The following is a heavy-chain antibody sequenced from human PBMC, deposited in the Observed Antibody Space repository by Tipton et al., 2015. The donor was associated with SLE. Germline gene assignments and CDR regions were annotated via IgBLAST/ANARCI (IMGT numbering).Heavy chain of an antibody. J-gene: IGHJ2*01. Sequence: TLSLTCTVSGGSISSYYWSWIRQPPGKGLEWIGYIYYSESTNYNPSLKSRVTISVDTSKNQFSLKLRSVSAADPAVYYCARANSAYNSDYLARYFVVWGRGALVTVSS. CDR2: IYYSEST. CDR1: GGSISSYY. V-gene: IGHV4-59*01. CDR3: ARANSAYNSDYLARYFVV. D-gene: IGHD5-12*01.